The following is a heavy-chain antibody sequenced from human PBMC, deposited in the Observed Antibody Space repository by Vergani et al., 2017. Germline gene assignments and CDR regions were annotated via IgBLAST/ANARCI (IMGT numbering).Heavy chain of an antibody. Sequence: EVQLVESGGGLVKPGGSLRLSCAASGFTFSSYSMNWVRQAPGKGLEWVSSISSSSSYIYYADSVKGRFTISRDNAKNSLYLQMNSLRAEDTAVYYCARDAYYDSSGYYSYYFDYWGQGTLVTVSS. CDR3: ARDAYYDSSGYYSYYFDY. D-gene: IGHD3-22*01. J-gene: IGHJ4*02. CDR2: ISSSSSYI. CDR1: GFTFSSYS. V-gene: IGHV3-21*01.